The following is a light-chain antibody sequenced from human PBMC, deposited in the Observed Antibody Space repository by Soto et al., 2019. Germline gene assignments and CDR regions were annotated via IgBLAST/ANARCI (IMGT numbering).Light chain of an antibody. Sequence: QSVLTQPPSASGTPGQRVTISCSGSSSNIGSNAVNWYQQLPGTAPKLVIYSNNQRPSGVPDRFSGSKSGTSASLAISGLQSEDEADYYCVAWDDSLNGYVVLGGGTKVTVL. V-gene: IGLV1-44*01. CDR3: VAWDDSLNGYVV. CDR2: SNN. CDR1: SSNIGSNA. J-gene: IGLJ2*01.